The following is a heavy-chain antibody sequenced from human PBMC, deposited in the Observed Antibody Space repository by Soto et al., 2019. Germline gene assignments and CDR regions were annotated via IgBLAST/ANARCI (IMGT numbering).Heavy chain of an antibody. J-gene: IGHJ6*02. Sequence: PGGSLRLSCAASGFTFSSYAMHWVRQAPGKGLEWVAVISYDGSNKYYADSVKGRFTISRDNSKNTLYLQMNSLRAEDTAVYYCAREVGAARRGRDYYYGMDVWGQGTTVTVSS. CDR2: ISYDGSNK. CDR3: AREVGAARRGRDYYYGMDV. CDR1: GFTFSSYA. V-gene: IGHV3-30-3*01. D-gene: IGHD6-6*01.